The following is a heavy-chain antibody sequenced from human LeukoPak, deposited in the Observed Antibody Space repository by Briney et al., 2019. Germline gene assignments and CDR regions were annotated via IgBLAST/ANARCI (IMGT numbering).Heavy chain of an antibody. CDR2: IYYSGST. CDR3: ARGPGGSGTRPPYSYYYGID. J-gene: IGHJ6*02. Sequence: PSETLSLTCTVSGGSISSYYWSWIRQPPGKGLEWIGHIYYSGSTNYNPSLKSRVTISVDTSKNQFSLTLSFVTAADTAVYYCARGPGGSGTRPPYSYYYGIDWGQGTTVTVSS. V-gene: IGHV4-59*08. CDR1: GGSISSYY. D-gene: IGHD3-10*01.